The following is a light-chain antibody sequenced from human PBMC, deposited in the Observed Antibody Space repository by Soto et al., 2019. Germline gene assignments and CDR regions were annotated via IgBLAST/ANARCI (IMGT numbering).Light chain of an antibody. J-gene: IGKJ4*01. V-gene: IGKV3-11*01. CDR2: DAS. CDR1: QTVRNN. Sequence: EVVVTQSPATLSVSPGERATLSCRASQTVRNNLAWYQQRPGQAPRLLIYDASSRATGIPARFSGSGSGTDFTLTISSLEPEDFAVYYCQQHSNWPLTFGGGTKVDIK. CDR3: QQHSNWPLT.